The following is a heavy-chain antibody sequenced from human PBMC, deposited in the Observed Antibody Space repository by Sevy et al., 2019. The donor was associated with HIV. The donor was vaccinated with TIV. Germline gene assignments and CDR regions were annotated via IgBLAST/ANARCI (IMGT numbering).Heavy chain of an antibody. D-gene: IGHD3-3*01. Sequence: GGSLRLSCAASGFTFSNYWMSWVRQAPGKGLEWVANIKQDGSEKFYVDSVKGRFTISRDNAKISLSLQMNSLRAEDTAMYYCATWNGRDYWGQGTLVTVSS. V-gene: IGHV3-7*01. CDR2: IKQDGSEK. CDR3: ATWNGRDY. CDR1: GFTFSNYW. J-gene: IGHJ4*02.